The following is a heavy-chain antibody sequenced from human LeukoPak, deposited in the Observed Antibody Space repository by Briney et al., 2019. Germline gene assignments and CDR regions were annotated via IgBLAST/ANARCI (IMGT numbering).Heavy chain of an antibody. CDR2: FDPEDGET. CDR3: ARGGTVSATWYPYDH. V-gene: IGHV1-24*01. D-gene: IGHD6-13*01. Sequence: ASVKVSCKVSGYTLTELSMHWVRQAPGTGLEWMGGFDPEDGETIYAQKFQGRVTMTEDTSTDTAYMELSSLRSEDTAVYYCARGGTVSATWYPYDHWGQGTLVTVSS. J-gene: IGHJ4*02. CDR1: GYTLTELS.